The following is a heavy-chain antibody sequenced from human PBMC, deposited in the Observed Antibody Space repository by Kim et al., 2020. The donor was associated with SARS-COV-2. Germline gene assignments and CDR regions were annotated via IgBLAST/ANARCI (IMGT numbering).Heavy chain of an antibody. CDR3: ARGGTYSYDSYDY. V-gene: IGHV3-74*03. Sequence: GGSLRLSCAASGFTFSNYWMHWVRQAPGKGLVWVSRINSDGRSTTYADSVTGRFTISRDNAKNTLYLQMNSLRAEDTALYYCARGGTYSYDSYDYWGQGTLVTVSS. CDR2: INSDGRST. D-gene: IGHD5-18*01. CDR1: GFTFSNYW. J-gene: IGHJ4*02.